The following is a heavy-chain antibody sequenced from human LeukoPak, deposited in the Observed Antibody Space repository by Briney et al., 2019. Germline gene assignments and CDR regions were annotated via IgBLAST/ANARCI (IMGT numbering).Heavy chain of an antibody. CDR1: GYTFTSYG. CDR2: ISAYNGNT. CDR3: ARVVSSLYGDYGSHWFDP. V-gene: IGHV1-18*01. D-gene: IGHD4-17*01. J-gene: IGHJ5*02. Sequence: ASVKVSCKASGYTFTSYGISWVRQDPGQGLEWMGWISAYNGNTNYAQKLQGRVTMTTDTSTSTAYMELRSLRSDDTAVYYCARVVSSLYGDYGSHWFDPWGQGTLVTVSS.